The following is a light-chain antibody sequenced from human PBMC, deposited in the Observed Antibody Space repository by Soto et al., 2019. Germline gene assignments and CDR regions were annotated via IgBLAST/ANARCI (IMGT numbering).Light chain of an antibody. CDR2: EVS. J-gene: IGKJ1*01. Sequence: DVVMTQSPLSLPVTLGQPASISCRSSQSLVYSDGNTYLNWFQQRPGQSPRRLIYEVSNRDSGVPDRFSGSGSGTDFTLKISRVEAEDVGVYYCMQGTQWPQWTFGQGTKVEIK. V-gene: IGKV2-30*01. CDR3: MQGTQWPQWT. CDR1: QSLVYSDGNTY.